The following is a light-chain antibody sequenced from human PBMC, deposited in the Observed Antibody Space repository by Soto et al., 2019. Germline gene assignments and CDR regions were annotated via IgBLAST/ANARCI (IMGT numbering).Light chain of an antibody. CDR2: WAS. J-gene: IGKJ2*01. V-gene: IGKV4-1*01. CDR3: QQYESTPPT. CDR1: QSFLYSSNNKNY. Sequence: DILMTQFPDSLAGSLGERATINCKSSQSFLYSSNNKNYLAWYQQRPGQPPKLLIYWASTRESGVPDRFSGSGSGTDFTLTITSLQAEDVAVYYCQQYESTPPTFGQGTKLEIK.